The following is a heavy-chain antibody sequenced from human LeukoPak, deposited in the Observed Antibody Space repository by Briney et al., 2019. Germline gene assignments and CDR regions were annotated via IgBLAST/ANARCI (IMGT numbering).Heavy chain of an antibody. CDR1: GGSISSYY. CDR3: ARVSSYYDSSGLTWGFDY. Sequence: SETLSLTCTVSGGSISSYYWSWIRQPPGKGLEWIGNIYYSGSTNYNPSLKSRVTISVDTSKNQFSLKLSSVTAADTAVYYCARVSSYYDSSGLTWGFDYWGQGTLVTVSS. CDR2: IYYSGST. J-gene: IGHJ4*02. D-gene: IGHD3-22*01. V-gene: IGHV4-59*01.